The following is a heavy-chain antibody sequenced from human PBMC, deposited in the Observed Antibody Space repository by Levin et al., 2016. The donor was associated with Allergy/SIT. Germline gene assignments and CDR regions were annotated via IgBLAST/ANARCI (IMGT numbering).Heavy chain of an antibody. V-gene: IGHV1-69*13. CDR3: AREGSEGEVTNPYYYYYYGMDV. CDR1: GGTFSSYA. J-gene: IGHJ6*02. D-gene: IGHD3-3*01. Sequence: SVKVSCKASGGTFSSYAISWVRQAPGQGLEWMGGIIPIFGTANYAQKFQGRVTITADESTSTAYMELSSLRSEDTAVYYCAREGSEGEVTNPYYYYYYGMDVWGQGTTVTVSS. CDR2: IIPIFGTA.